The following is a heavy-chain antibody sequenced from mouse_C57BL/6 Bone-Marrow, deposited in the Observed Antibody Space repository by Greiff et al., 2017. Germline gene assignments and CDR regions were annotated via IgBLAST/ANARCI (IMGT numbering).Heavy chain of an antibody. CDR2: IYPRSGNT. J-gene: IGHJ3*01. Sequence: VKLVESGAELARPGASVKLSCKASGYTFTSYGISWVKQRTGQGLEWIGEIYPRSGNTYYNEKFKGKATLTADKSSSTAYMELRSLTSEDSAVYFCAKGVPFAYWGQGTLVTVSA. CDR1: GYTFTSYG. V-gene: IGHV1-81*01. CDR3: AKGVPFAY.